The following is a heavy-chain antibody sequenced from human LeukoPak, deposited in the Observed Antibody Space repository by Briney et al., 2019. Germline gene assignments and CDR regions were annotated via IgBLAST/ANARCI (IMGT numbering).Heavy chain of an antibody. CDR1: GFIFSNYN. V-gene: IGHV3-48*01. CDR2: ISSSSGTI. J-gene: IGHJ4*02. Sequence: GGSLRLSCAASGFIFSNYNMNWVRQTPGKGLDLLSYISSSSGTIYYADSVKGRFTISGDNAKNSLYLQMNSLRAEDTAVYYCARALGYSYGYAVDYWGQGTLVTVSS. D-gene: IGHD5-18*01. CDR3: ARALGYSYGYAVDY.